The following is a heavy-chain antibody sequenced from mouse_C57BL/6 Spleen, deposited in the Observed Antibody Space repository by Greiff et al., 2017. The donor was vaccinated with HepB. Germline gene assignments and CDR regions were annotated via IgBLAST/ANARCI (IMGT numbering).Heavy chain of an antibody. CDR3: ARAITTVVSYNY. V-gene: IGHV1-50*01. CDR1: GYTFTSYW. J-gene: IGHJ4*01. D-gene: IGHD1-1*01. Sequence: QVQLQQPGAELVKPGASVKLSCKASGYTFTSYWMQWVKQRPGQGLEWIGEIDPSDSYTNYNQKFKGKATLTVDTSSSTAYMQLSSLTSEDSAAYYCARAITTVVSYNYWGQGTSVTVSS. CDR2: IDPSDSYT.